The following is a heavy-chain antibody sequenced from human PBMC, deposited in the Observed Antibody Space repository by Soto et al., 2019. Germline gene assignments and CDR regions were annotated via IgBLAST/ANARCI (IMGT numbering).Heavy chain of an antibody. Sequence: VKLVESGGGVVQPGGSLRLSCAASGFTFNIYGMPWVRQAPDKGLEGVALISYDGSNQYYADSVKGRFTISRDNSKNTLFRQMNSLRADDTAVYYCAKDQASGQGSFDSWGQGTLVTVSS. CDR2: ISYDGSNQ. CDR3: AKDQASGQGSFDS. V-gene: IGHV3-30*18. J-gene: IGHJ4*02. CDR1: GFTFNIYG.